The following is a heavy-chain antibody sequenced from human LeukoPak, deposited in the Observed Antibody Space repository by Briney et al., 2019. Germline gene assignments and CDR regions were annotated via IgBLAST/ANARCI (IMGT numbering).Heavy chain of an antibody. Sequence: SETLSLTCTVSGGSISSYFWSWIRQPPGKGLEWIGYIHHIGSTKYNPALKSRVTISVDKSKNQFSLNLNSVIAADTAVYYCARVGAYGREAFDIWGQGIMVTVSS. V-gene: IGHV4-59*01. D-gene: IGHD5-12*01. CDR2: IHHIGST. CDR1: GGSISSYF. CDR3: ARVGAYGREAFDI. J-gene: IGHJ3*02.